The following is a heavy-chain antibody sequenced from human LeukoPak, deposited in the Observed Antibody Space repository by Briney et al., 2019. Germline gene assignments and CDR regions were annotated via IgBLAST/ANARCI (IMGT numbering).Heavy chain of an antibody. CDR1: GYTFTSYA. Sequence: RASVKVSCEASGYTFTSYAMNWVRQAPGQGLEWMGWINTNTGNPTYAQGFTGRFVFSLDTSVSTAYLQISSLKAEDTAVYYCAREDYSNYFDYWGQGTLVTVSS. J-gene: IGHJ4*02. CDR3: AREDYSNYFDY. CDR2: INTNTGNP. V-gene: IGHV7-4-1*02. D-gene: IGHD4-11*01.